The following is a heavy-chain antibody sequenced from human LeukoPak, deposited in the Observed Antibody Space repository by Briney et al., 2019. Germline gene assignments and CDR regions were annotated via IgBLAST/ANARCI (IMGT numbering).Heavy chain of an antibody. CDR3: AKNPVQFLSFGESFYFDY. CDR2: ISGSGGST. CDR1: GFTFSSYA. J-gene: IGHJ4*02. Sequence: GGSLRLSCAASGFTFSSYAMSWVRQAPGKGLEWVSAISGSGGSTYYADSVKGRFTISRDNSKNTLYLQMNSLRAEDTAVYYCAKNPVQFLSFGESFYFDYWGQGTLVTVSS. D-gene: IGHD3-10*01. V-gene: IGHV3-23*01.